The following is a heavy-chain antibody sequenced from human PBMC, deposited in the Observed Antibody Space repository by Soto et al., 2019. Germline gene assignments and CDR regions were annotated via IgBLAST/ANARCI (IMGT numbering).Heavy chain of an antibody. D-gene: IGHD5-18*01. J-gene: IGHJ5*02. CDR3: AKIGHGYSYGSGFDP. V-gene: IGHV3-30-3*01. CDR1: GFSFSGYA. CDR2: ISHDGNDI. Sequence: QVQLVESGGGTVQPGKSLRLSCADSGFSFSGYAFSWVRQAPGKGLEWVAVISHDGNDIYYADSVKGRFSMSRDNSKNTLYQQMNSLRPEDTALYYCAKIGHGYSYGSGFDPWGQGTLVIVSS.